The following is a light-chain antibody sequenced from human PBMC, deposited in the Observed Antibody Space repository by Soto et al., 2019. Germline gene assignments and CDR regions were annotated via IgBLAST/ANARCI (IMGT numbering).Light chain of an antibody. CDR2: GAS. Sequence: EIVLTQSPGTLSLSPGERATLSCRASQSVSSYLAWYQQKPGQAPRLLIYGASSRAAGIPYRFSGSGSGTDFTLTISRLEPEDFAVYYCQQFGSSPLYTFGQGTKLEIK. V-gene: IGKV3-20*01. J-gene: IGKJ2*01. CDR3: QQFGSSPLYT. CDR1: QSVSSY.